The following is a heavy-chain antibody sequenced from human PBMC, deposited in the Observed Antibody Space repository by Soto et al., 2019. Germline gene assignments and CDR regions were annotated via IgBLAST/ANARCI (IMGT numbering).Heavy chain of an antibody. J-gene: IGHJ5*02. Sequence: QVRLQQWGTGLLKSSETLSLTCAVYGGSFSGYYWSWLRQPPGKGLEWIGEINHSGSPNYNPSLKSRVTISVDTSKNQFSLKMTSVTAADTAVYSSATANWSHHYFDPWGQGTLVTVSS. CDR3: ATANWSHHYFDP. CDR1: GGSFSGYY. V-gene: IGHV4-34*01. D-gene: IGHD1-1*01. CDR2: INHSGSP.